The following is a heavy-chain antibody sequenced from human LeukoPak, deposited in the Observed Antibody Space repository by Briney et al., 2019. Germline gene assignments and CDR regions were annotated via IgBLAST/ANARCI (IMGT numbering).Heavy chain of an antibody. CDR3: ANSIDFDYGDYYFDY. CDR1: GGSISSGSYY. D-gene: IGHD4-17*01. CDR2: IYTSGST. J-gene: IGHJ4*02. Sequence: SETLSLTCTVSGGSISSGSYYWGWIRQPAGTGLEWIGRIYTSGSTNYNPSLKSRVTISLDTSKNQFSLKLSSVTAADTAVYYCANSIDFDYGDYYFDYWGQGALVTISS. V-gene: IGHV4-61*02.